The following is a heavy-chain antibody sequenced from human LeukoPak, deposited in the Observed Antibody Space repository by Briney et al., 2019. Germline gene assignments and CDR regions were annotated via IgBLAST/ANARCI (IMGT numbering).Heavy chain of an antibody. Sequence: GGSLRLSCAGSGFSARGNYMSWVRQTPGKGLEWVAVVYSGGSTNHADAVKGRFSVSRDNSKDTLYLQINNLRPEDTGVYFCARDLGWDNVTSFHFWGLGTQVTVSS. CDR1: GFSARGNY. V-gene: IGHV3-66*02. CDR3: ARDLGWDNVTSFHF. J-gene: IGHJ4*02. D-gene: IGHD2-15*01. CDR2: VYSGGST.